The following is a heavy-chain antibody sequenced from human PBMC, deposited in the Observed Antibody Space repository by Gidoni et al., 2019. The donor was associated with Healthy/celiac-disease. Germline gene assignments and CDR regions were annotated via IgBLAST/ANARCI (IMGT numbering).Heavy chain of an antibody. D-gene: IGHD1-7*01. Sequence: EVQLVESGGGLVQPGGSLRLSCAASGFTFSSYWMHWVRQAPGKGLVWVSRINSDGSSTSYADSVKGRFTISRDNAKNTLYLQMNSLRAEDTAVYYCARDGGTYSATDGVEGMDVWGQGTTVTVSS. CDR1: GFTFSSYW. CDR3: ARDGGTYSATDGVEGMDV. V-gene: IGHV3-74*01. J-gene: IGHJ6*02. CDR2: INSDGSST.